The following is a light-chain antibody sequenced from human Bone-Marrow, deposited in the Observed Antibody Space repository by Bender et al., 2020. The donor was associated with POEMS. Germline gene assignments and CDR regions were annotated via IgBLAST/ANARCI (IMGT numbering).Light chain of an antibody. CDR2: EVD. CDR3: AVWDDSLNGWV. Sequence: QSALTQPASVSGSPGQSITISCTGTSSDVGSYNLVSWYQHHPGKAPKFLIYEVDKRPSEVPDRFSGSRSGTSASLAISGLQSEDEADYYCAVWDDSLNGWVFGGGTKLTVL. CDR1: SSDVGSYNL. V-gene: IGLV2-14*02. J-gene: IGLJ3*02.